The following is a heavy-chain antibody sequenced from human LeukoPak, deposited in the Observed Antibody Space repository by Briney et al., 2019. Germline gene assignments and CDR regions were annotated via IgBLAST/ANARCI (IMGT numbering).Heavy chain of an antibody. CDR2: ISAYNGNT. J-gene: IGHJ3*02. Sequence: ASVKVSCKASGYTFTSYGISWVRQAPGQGLEWMGWISAYNGNTNYAQKLQGRVTMTTDTSTSTAYMELRSLRSDDTAVYYCASLKNSYDSSGYLVTDAFDIWGQGTMVTVSS. CDR1: GYTFTSYG. CDR3: ASLKNSYDSSGYLVTDAFDI. V-gene: IGHV1-18*01. D-gene: IGHD3-22*01.